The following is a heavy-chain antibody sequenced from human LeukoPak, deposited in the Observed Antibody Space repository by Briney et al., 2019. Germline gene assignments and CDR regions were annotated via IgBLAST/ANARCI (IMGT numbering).Heavy chain of an antibody. J-gene: IGHJ4*02. Sequence: QPGGPLRLSCAASGFTFSSYSMNWIRQAPGKGLEWVSYISSSSSTIYYADSVKGRFTISRDNSKNTLFLQMNSLRGEDTAMYYCARVQGGGYRTADYWGQGTLVTVSS. CDR2: ISSSSSTI. CDR3: ARVQGGGYRTADY. V-gene: IGHV3-48*01. CDR1: GFTFSSYS. D-gene: IGHD6-19*01.